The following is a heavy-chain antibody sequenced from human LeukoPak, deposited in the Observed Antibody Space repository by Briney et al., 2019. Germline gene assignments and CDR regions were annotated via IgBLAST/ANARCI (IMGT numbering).Heavy chain of an antibody. D-gene: IGHD3-22*01. CDR1: GYTFTGYF. CDR2: INPNSGAT. CDR3: ARAFDDRGYDARIFDY. V-gene: IGHV1-2*02. Sequence: ASVKVSCKASGYTFTGYFMHWVRQAPGQGLEWMGWINPNSGATSYAQKFQGRVTMTRDTSISTTYMELSRVRSDDTAVYYCARAFDDRGYDARIFDYWGQGTLVTVSS. J-gene: IGHJ4*02.